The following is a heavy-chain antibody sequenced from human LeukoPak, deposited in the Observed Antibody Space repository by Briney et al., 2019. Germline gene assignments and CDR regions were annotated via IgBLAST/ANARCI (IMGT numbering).Heavy chain of an antibody. Sequence: GGSLRLSCAASGFTFSTYGMHWVRQAPGKGLEWVAVISFDANNKFYADSVKGRFTISRDNSKNTLYLQMNSLRVEDTAVYYCAKGSGSYGQDLYYWGQGTLVTVSS. CDR1: GFTFSTYG. D-gene: IGHD3-3*01. CDR2: ISFDANNK. V-gene: IGHV3-30*18. J-gene: IGHJ4*02. CDR3: AKGSGSYGQDLYY.